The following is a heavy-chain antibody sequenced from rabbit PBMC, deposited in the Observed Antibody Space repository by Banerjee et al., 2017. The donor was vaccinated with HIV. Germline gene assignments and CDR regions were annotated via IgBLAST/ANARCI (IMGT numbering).Heavy chain of an antibody. Sequence: QQQLEESGGGLVKPGGTLTLTCKASGFDFSSDAMCWVRQAPGKGPEWIGCIYDGDANTYYASWAKGRFTISKTSSTVDLKMTSLTAADTATYFCARSIDSYREYLDLWGPGTLVTVS. CDR1: GFDFSSDA. V-gene: IGHV1S47*01. D-gene: IGHD6-1*01. CDR2: IYDGDANT. J-gene: IGHJ4*01. CDR3: ARSIDSYREYLDL.